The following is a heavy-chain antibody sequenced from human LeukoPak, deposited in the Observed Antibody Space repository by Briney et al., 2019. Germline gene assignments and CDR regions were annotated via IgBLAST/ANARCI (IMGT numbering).Heavy chain of an antibody. D-gene: IGHD3-16*02. V-gene: IGHV4-59*01. J-gene: IGHJ3*02. Sequence: SETLSLTCTVSGGSISSYYWSWIRQPPGKGLEWIGYIYYSGSTNYNPSLKSRVTISVDTSKSQFSLKLSSVTAADTAVYYCARVSPDPGDYVWGSYRLGAFDIWGQGTMVTVSS. CDR1: GGSISSYY. CDR3: ARVSPDPGDYVWGSYRLGAFDI. CDR2: IYYSGST.